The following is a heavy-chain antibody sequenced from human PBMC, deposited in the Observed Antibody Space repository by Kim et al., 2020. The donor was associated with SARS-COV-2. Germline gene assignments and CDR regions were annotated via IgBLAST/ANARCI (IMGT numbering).Heavy chain of an antibody. CDR2: IRSKAYGGTT. J-gene: IGHJ4*02. CDR1: GFTFGDYA. CDR3: TRDWGTTVTHYFDY. V-gene: IGHV3-49*04. Sequence: GGSLRLSCTASGFTFGDYAMSWVRQAPGKGLEWVGFIRSKAYGGTTEYAASVKGRFTISRDDSKSIAYLQMNSLKTEDTAVYYCTRDWGTTVTHYFDYWGQGTLVTVSS. D-gene: IGHD4-17*01.